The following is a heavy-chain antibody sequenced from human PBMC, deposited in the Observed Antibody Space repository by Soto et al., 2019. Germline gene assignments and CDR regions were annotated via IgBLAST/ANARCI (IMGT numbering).Heavy chain of an antibody. V-gene: IGHV3-23*01. J-gene: IGHJ6*02. CDR1: GFTFSIYA. Sequence: GVLSLSCAASGFTFSIYAMSWVRQAPGKGLEWVSAISGSGGSTYYADSVKGRFTISRDNSKNTLYLQMNSLRAEDTAVYYCAKMVRGVITYYYGMDVWGQGTTVTVSS. D-gene: IGHD3-10*01. CDR2: ISGSGGST. CDR3: AKMVRGVITYYYGMDV.